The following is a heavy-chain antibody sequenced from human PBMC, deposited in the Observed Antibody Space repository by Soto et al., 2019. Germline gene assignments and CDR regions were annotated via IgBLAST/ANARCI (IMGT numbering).Heavy chain of an antibody. D-gene: IGHD3-3*01. CDR2: IWYDGSNK. V-gene: IGHV3-33*01. CDR3: ARVRNDFWSGYYNYYYYYGMDV. CDR1: GFTFSSYG. J-gene: IGHJ6*02. Sequence: PGGSLRLSCAASGFTFSSYGMRWVRQAPGKGLEWVAVIWYDGSNKYYADSVKGRFTISRDNSKNTLYLQMNSLRAEDTAVYYCARVRNDFWSGYYNYYYYYGMDVWGQGTTVTVSS.